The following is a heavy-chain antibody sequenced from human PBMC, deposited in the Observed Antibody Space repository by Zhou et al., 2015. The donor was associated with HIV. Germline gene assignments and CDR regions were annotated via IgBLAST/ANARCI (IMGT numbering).Heavy chain of an antibody. V-gene: IGHV3-49*05. CDR3: AKDSSTDRIVDTAMAPSWFDP. CDR2: IRSKAYGGTT. CDR1: GFTFGDFT. J-gene: IGHJ5*02. Sequence: EVQLVESGGGLVKPGRSLRLSCTVTGFTFGDFTLSWFRQAPGKGLEWVGFIRSKAYGGTTEYAASVKGRFSISRDDSKSIAYLQMNSLKTEDTAVYYCAKDSSTDRIVDTAMAPSWFDPWGQGTLVTVSS. D-gene: IGHD5-18*01.